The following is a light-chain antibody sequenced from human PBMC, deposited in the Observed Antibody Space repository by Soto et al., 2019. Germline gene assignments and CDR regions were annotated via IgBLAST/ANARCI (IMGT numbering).Light chain of an antibody. CDR3: QAYDYSLTASV. Sequence: QSVLTQPPSVSGAPGQRVTISCTGNSSNLGAGYDVHWYQQLPGAAPKLVIFGNRNRPSGVPERFSGSKSGTSASLAITGLQAXDXXDYYCQAYDYSLTASVFGGGTKLTVL. CDR1: SSNLGAGYD. CDR2: GNR. V-gene: IGLV1-40*01. J-gene: IGLJ3*02.